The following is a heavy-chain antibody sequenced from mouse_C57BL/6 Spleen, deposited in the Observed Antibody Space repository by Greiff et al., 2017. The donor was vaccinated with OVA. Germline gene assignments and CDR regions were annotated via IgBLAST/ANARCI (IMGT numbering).Heavy chain of an antibody. J-gene: IGHJ1*03. V-gene: IGHV3-6*01. Sequence: VQLKESGPGLVKPSQSLSLTCSVTGYSITSGYYWNWIRQFPGNKLEWMGYISYDGSNNYNPSLKNRISITRDTSKNQFFLKLNSVTTEDTATYYCARDRPPYYYGSSHWYFDVWGTGTTVTVSS. CDR3: ARDRPPYYYGSSHWYFDV. D-gene: IGHD1-1*01. CDR2: ISYDGSN. CDR1: GYSITSGYY.